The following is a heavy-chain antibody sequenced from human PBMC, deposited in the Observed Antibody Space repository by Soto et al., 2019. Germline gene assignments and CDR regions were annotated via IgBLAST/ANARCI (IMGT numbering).Heavy chain of an antibody. D-gene: IGHD3-22*01. J-gene: IGHJ6*02. CDR2: IIPIFGTA. V-gene: IGHV1-69*13. CDR3: ASSSYYYDSSGYYFQPQYYGMDV. Sequence: SVKVSCKASGGTFSSYAISWVRQAPGQGLEWMGGIIPIFGTANYAQKFQGRVTITADESTSTAYMELSSLRSEDTAVYYCASSSYYYDSSGYYFQPQYYGMDVWGQGTTVTVSS. CDR1: GGTFSSYA.